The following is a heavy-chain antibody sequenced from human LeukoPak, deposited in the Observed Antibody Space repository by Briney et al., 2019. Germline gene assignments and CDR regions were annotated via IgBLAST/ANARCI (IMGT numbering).Heavy chain of an antibody. Sequence: PGGSLRLSCAASGFIFSNYNMNWVRQAPGKGLEWVSSISSGSGYNYYADSVKGRFTISRDNAENSLYLQMNSLRDEDTAVYYCASAGGNDYWGQGTLVTVSS. CDR3: ASAGGNDY. V-gene: IGHV3-21*01. D-gene: IGHD1-26*01. J-gene: IGHJ4*02. CDR2: ISSGSGYN. CDR1: GFIFSNYN.